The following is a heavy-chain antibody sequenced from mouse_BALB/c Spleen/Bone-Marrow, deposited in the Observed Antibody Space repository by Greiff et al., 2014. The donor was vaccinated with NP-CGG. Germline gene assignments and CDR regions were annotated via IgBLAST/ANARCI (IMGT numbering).Heavy chain of an antibody. J-gene: IGHJ4*01. CDR2: ISYDGSN. CDR3: ASYFCYAMDY. Sequence: EVKLVESGPGLVKPSQSLSLTCSVTGYSITSGYYWNWIRQFPGDKLEWMGYISYDGSNNYNPSLKNRISITRDTSKNQFFLKLNSVTTEDTATYYCASYFCYAMDYWGQGTSVTVSS. D-gene: IGHD1-1*01. CDR1: GYSITSGYY. V-gene: IGHV3-6*02.